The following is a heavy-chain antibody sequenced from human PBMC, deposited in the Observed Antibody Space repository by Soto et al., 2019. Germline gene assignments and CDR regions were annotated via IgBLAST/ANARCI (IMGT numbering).Heavy chain of an antibody. D-gene: IGHD3-3*02. CDR1: GDSIISSDLY. Sequence: SETLSLTCTVSGDSIISSDLYWGWVRQPPRKGLEWIGSIFYLGSSYYNPSLKSRVTMSVDTSKNQFSLRLRSVTDADTALYFCARNSLALRKNNWFDHWGQGIVVTVSS. CDR3: ARNSLALRKNNWFDH. J-gene: IGHJ5*02. V-gene: IGHV4-39*01. CDR2: IFYLGSS.